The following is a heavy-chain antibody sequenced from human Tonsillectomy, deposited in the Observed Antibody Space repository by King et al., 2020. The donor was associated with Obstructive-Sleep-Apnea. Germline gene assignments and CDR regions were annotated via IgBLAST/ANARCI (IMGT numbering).Heavy chain of an antibody. Sequence: QMQLQESGPGLVTPSQTLSLTCTVSGGSIGSGGFYWSWIRQLPGRDLEWIGYIYNGATSYYNPSLESRVTISADTSKDQFSLKLTSGTAADTAVYYCARDHDRERGIFDYWGQGTLVTVSS. D-gene: IGHD3-10*02. CDR1: GGSIGSGGFY. CDR2: IYNGATS. V-gene: IGHV4-31*03. CDR3: ARDHDRERGIFDY. J-gene: IGHJ4*02.